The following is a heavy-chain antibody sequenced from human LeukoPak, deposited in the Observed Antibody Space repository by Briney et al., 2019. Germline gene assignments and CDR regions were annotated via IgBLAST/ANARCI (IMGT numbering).Heavy chain of an antibody. CDR3: ARGWYYDSSVTQPRFDY. Sequence: GGSLRLSCAASGFTFSSYWMSWVRQAPGKGLEWVANIKQDGSEKYYVDSVKGRFTISRDNAKNSLYLQMNSLRAEDMAVYYCARGWYYDSSVTQPRFDYWGQGTLVTVSS. CDR1: GFTFSSYW. V-gene: IGHV3-7*01. J-gene: IGHJ4*02. CDR2: IKQDGSEK. D-gene: IGHD3-22*01.